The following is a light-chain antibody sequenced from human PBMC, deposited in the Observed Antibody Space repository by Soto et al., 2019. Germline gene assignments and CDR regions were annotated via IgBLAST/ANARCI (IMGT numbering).Light chain of an antibody. CDR3: QVWDYDTDHFV. CDR2: ADS. V-gene: IGLV3-21*02. J-gene: IGLJ1*01. CDR1: NIGSKS. Sequence: SDELTQAPSVAVAPGQTARIGCGGDNIGSKSVHWYQQRPGQAPVLVVYADSDRPSGIPERFSGSNPGNTATLTISRVEAGDEADYYCQVWDYDTDHFVFGPGTKVTVL.